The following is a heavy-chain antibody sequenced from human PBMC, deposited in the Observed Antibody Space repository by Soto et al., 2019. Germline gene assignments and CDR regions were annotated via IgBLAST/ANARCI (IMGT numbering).Heavy chain of an antibody. CDR1: GYTFTSYY. CDR2: INPSGGST. CDR3: ARERYYDFWSGYYWPYYYYGMDV. V-gene: IGHV1-46*01. Sequence: GASVKVSCKASGYTFTSYYMHWVRQAPGQGLEWMGIINPSGGSTSYAQKFQGRVTMTRDTSTSTVYMELSSLRSEDTAVYYCARERYYDFWSGYYWPYYYYGMDVWGQGTTVTVSS. D-gene: IGHD3-3*01. J-gene: IGHJ6*02.